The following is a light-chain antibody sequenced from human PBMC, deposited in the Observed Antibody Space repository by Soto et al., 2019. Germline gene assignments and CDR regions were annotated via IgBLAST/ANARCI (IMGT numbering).Light chain of an antibody. V-gene: IGLV2-14*01. CDR3: SSYTSSSTYYV. Sequence: QSVLTQPASVSGSLGQSITISCTGTTRDIAGYNYISWYQQLPGKAPKLMIYQVTIRPSGISNRFSGSKSGNTASLTISGLQAEDEADYYCSSYTSSSTYYVFGAGNKVTVL. J-gene: IGLJ1*01. CDR2: QVT. CDR1: TRDIAGYNY.